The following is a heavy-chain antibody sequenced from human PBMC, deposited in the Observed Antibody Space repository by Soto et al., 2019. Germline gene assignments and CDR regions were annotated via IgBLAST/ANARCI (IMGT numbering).Heavy chain of an antibody. CDR2: IYPADSDT. CDR1: GYSFINYW. Sequence: GESLKISCKITGYSFINYWIGWVRQMPGKGLEWMGGIYPADSDTRYSPSFQGQVTISADESISTAYLQWNSLKASDSAIYYCARMGFDWQYFDYWGQGTLVTVSS. V-gene: IGHV5-51*01. J-gene: IGHJ4*02. D-gene: IGHD3-9*01. CDR3: ARMGFDWQYFDY.